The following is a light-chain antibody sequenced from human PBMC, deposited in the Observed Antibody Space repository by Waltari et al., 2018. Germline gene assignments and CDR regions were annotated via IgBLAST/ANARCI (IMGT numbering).Light chain of an antibody. CDR2: SAS. CDR1: QGISSY. V-gene: IGKV1-9*01. CDR3: QQLNSYPLT. Sequence: DIQLTQSPCFLSSSVGDRLTITCRASQGISSYLAWYQVRPGKAPKLLIYSASTLQSGVPSRFSGSGSGTDFTLTISSLQPEDFATYYCQQLNSYPLTFGGGTKLEIK. J-gene: IGKJ4*01.